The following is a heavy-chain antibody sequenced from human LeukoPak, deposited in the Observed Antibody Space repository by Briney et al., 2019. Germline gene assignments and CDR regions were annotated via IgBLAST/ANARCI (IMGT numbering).Heavy chain of an antibody. J-gene: IGHJ4*02. Sequence: SETLSLTCTVSGGSISSSSYYWGWIRQPPGKGLEWIGEINHSGSTNYNPSLKSRVTISVDTSKNQFSLKLSSVTAADTAVYYCARRKGYSRRFFDYWGQGTLVTVSS. CDR3: ARRKGYSRRFFDY. CDR2: INHSGST. V-gene: IGHV4-39*07. CDR1: GGSISSSSYY. D-gene: IGHD3-3*01.